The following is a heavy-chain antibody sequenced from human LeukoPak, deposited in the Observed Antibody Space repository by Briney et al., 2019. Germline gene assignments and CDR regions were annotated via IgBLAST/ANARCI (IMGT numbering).Heavy chain of an antibody. V-gene: IGHV3-74*01. CDR1: GFTFSSYW. CDR3: LFGSGSYYTAFEY. J-gene: IGHJ4*02. D-gene: IGHD3-10*01. CDR2: ISTDGSTT. Sequence: GGSLRLSCAASGFTFSSYWMSWVRQAPGKGPLWVSHISTDGSTTNYADSVKGRFTTSRDNANNTLYLQMNSLRAEDTAVYYCLFGSGSYYTAFEYWGQGALVTVS.